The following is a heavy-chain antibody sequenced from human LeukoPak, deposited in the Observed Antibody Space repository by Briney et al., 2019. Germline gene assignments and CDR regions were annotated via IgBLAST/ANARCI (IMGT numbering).Heavy chain of an antibody. D-gene: IGHD6-19*01. CDR3: AREGVAGSNTQFDY. CDR2: IYASGST. V-gene: IGHV4-4*07. Sequence: PSETLSLTCTVSLDSISPYYWSWIRQPAGKGLEWLGRIYASGSTTYNPSLRSRFTMSGDASRNQFSLTLRSMTAADTAVYYCAREGVAGSNTQFDYWGQGTLVTVSS. J-gene: IGHJ4*02. CDR1: LDSISPYY.